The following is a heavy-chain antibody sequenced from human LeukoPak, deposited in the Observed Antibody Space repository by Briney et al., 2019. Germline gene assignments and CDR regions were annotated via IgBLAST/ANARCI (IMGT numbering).Heavy chain of an antibody. V-gene: IGHV5-51*01. CDR1: GYPFTTSW. J-gene: IGHJ4*02. Sequence: GESLRISCQGFGYPFTTSWIGWVRQMPGQGLEWMGIIFPGDSDTRYSLSFQGQVTISADKSISTAYLQWSSLKASDTAIYYCASEYCSGGNCYFDYWGQGTLVTVSS. CDR2: IFPGDSDT. CDR3: ASEYCSGGNCYFDY. D-gene: IGHD2-15*01.